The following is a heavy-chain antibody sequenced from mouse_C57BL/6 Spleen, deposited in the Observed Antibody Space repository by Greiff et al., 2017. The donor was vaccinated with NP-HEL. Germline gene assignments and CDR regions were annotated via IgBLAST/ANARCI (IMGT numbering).Heavy chain of an antibody. CDR3: AREGPLTGHFDY. Sequence: VQLKESGPGLVKPSQSLSLTCSVTGYSITSGYYWNWIRQFPGNKLEWMGYISYDGSNNYNPSLKNRISITRDTSKNQFFLKLNSVTTEDTATYYCAREGPLTGHFDYWGQGTTLTVSS. CDR2: ISYDGSN. D-gene: IGHD4-1*01. CDR1: GYSITSGYY. V-gene: IGHV3-6*01. J-gene: IGHJ2*01.